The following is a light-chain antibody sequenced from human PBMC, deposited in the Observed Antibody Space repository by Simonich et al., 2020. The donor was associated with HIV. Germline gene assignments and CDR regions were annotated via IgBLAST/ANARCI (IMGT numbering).Light chain of an antibody. J-gene: IGKJ2*01. CDR1: QSISSW. CDR3: HQSYSNPRT. Sequence: DIQMTQSSSTLSASVGDRVTITCRASQSISSWLAWYQQKPGKAPKLLIYAASSLQSGVPSRFSGSGSGTDFTLTINSLQPEDFATYYCHQSYSNPRTFGQGTKLEIK. CDR2: AAS. V-gene: IGKV1-39*01.